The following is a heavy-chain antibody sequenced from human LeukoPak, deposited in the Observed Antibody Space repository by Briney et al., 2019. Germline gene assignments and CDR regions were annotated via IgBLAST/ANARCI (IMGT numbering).Heavy chain of an antibody. V-gene: IGHV1-18*01. Sequence: ASVKVSCKASGYTFTSYGISWVRQAPGQGLEWMGWISAYNGNTNYAQKLQGRVTMTTDTSTSTAYMELRSLRSDDTAVYYCARRFLEWSAYYYGMDVWGQGTTVTVSS. CDR1: GYTFTSYG. CDR2: ISAYNGNT. D-gene: IGHD3-3*01. J-gene: IGHJ6*02. CDR3: ARRFLEWSAYYYGMDV.